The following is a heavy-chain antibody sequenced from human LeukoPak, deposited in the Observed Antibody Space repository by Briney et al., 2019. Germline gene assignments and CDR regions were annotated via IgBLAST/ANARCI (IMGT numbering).Heavy chain of an antibody. CDR3: ARGSSFGFES. J-gene: IGHJ5*01. CDR1: GFSFRSYD. V-gene: IGHV3-13*04. Sequence: PGRCPTLSCAPAGFSFRSYDFDWVRQPAGKGLEWVSGIGTASDTYYAGCMSGGFTISRENTKNSLYLQMNSLTAADTVVYYCARGSSFGFESWGQGTLVTVSS. CDR2: IGTASDT.